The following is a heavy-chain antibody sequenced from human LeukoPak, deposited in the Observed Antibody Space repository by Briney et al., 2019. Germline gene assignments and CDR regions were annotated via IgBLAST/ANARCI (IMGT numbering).Heavy chain of an antibody. D-gene: IGHD3-22*01. CDR3: THYYDSSGYYGAFDI. CDR2: IRNKAKSYAT. V-gene: IGHV3-73*01. J-gene: IGHJ3*02. Sequence: GGSLRLSCSASGFTFSDSAMHWVRQASGKGLEWVGRIRNKAKSYATAYAESVKGRFTISRDDSKNTAYLQMNSLKTEDTAVYYCTHYYDSSGYYGAFDIWGQGTMVTVSS. CDR1: GFTFSDSA.